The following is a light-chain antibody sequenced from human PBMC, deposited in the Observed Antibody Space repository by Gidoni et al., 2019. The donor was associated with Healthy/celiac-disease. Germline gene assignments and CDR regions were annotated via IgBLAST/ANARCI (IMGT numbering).Light chain of an antibody. J-gene: IGKJ1*01. CDR2: GAT. CDR3: QQYNNWWT. CDR1: QSVSSN. V-gene: IGKV3-15*01. Sequence: EIVMTPSPAPLSVSPGESATLSCRASQSVSSNLDWYQQKAGQAPRLLTYGATTRATGIPARFSGRGSGTEITLTISSLQSEDFAVYYWQQYNNWWTFXXXTKVEIK.